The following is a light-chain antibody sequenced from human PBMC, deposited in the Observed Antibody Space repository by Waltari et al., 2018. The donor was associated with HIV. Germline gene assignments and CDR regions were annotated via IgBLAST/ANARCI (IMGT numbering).Light chain of an antibody. CDR2: DAS. J-gene: IGKJ3*01. Sequence: DIRMTQSPSSLSAPLGASVTMSCQATQDISNNLNWYQHKTAEAPKLLNYDASVLETGISSRFSGSGSGTNFTLTITNPQAEDVATYFCQQYDDLPFTFGPGTTV. CDR1: QDISNN. V-gene: IGKV1-33*01. CDR3: QQYDDLPFT.